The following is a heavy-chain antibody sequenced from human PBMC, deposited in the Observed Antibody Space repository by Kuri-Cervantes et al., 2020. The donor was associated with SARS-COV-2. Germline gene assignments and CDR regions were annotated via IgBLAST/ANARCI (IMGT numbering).Heavy chain of an antibody. D-gene: IGHD1-26*01. CDR3: ARDVYRGPGSYPVY. V-gene: IGHV3-53*01. CDR1: GFTVSSNY. J-gene: IGHJ4*02. CDR2: IYSGGST. Sequence: GESLKISCAASGFTVSSNYMSWVRQAPGKGLEWVSVIYSGGSTYYADSVKGRFTISRDNSKNTLYLQMNSLRAEDTAVYYCARDVYRGPGSYPVYWGQGILVTVSS.